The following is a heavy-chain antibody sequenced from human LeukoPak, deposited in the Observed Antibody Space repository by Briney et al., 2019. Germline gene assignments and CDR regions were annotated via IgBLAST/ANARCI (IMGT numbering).Heavy chain of an antibody. Sequence: SETLSLTCAVYGGSFSVYYWSWIRQPPGKGLEWIGEINHSGSTNYNPSLKSRVTISVDTSKNQFSLKLSSVTAADTAVYYCARGNGNYTFTYYYYGMDVWGQGTTVTVSS. CDR2: INHSGST. CDR3: ARGNGNYTFTYYYYGMDV. CDR1: GGSFSVYY. V-gene: IGHV4-34*01. D-gene: IGHD4-17*01. J-gene: IGHJ6*02.